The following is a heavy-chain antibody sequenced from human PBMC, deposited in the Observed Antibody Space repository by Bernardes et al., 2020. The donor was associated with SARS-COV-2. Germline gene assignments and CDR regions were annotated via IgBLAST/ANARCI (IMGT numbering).Heavy chain of an antibody. CDR1: GFTFDDYA. J-gene: IGHJ4*02. CDR3: AKADYYGSGSYPDY. CDR2: MSWNSGSI. V-gene: IGHV3-9*01. D-gene: IGHD3-10*01. Sequence: GGSLRLSCAASGFTFDDYAMHWVRQAPGKGLEWVSGMSWNSGSIGYADSVKGRFTISRDNAKNSLYLQMNSLRAEDPALYYCAKADYYGSGSYPDYWGQGTLVTVSS.